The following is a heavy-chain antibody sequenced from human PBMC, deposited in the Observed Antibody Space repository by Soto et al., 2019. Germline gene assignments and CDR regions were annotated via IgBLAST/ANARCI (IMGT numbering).Heavy chain of an antibody. CDR3: ASILRYYNMDV. CDR2: VSGSGIRT. J-gene: IGHJ6*03. D-gene: IGHD3-3*01. Sequence: PGGSLRLSCAASRFTFSDSAMGWVRQAPGKGLEWVSTVSGSGIRTFYLDSVKGRFTISRDNSKKTLFLQMNSLRAEDTAVYYCASILRYYNMDVWGRGTTVTVSS. CDR1: RFTFSDSA. V-gene: IGHV3-23*01.